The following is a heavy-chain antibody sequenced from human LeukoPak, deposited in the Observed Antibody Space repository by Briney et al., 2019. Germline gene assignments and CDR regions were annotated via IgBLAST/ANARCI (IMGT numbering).Heavy chain of an antibody. CDR1: GFTVSTNY. Sequence: GGSLRLSCAASGFTVSTNYMSWVRQPPGEGLEWVSVNSGGNTYYADTVKGRFTISRDNSKNTLYLQMNSLRAEDTAVYYCSRIESGIDFWGQMTTVTVAS. CDR2: NSGGNT. D-gene: IGHD1-26*01. CDR3: SRIESGIDF. J-gene: IGHJ6*02. V-gene: IGHV3-53*01.